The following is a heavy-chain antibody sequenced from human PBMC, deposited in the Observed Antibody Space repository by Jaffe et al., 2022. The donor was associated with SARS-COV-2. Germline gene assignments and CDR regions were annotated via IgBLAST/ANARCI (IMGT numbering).Heavy chain of an antibody. CDR3: ARGGHYYDSSGSAFDI. Sequence: QVQLQESGPGLVKPSETLSLTCTVSGGSISSYYWSWIRQPPGKGLEWIGYIYYSGSTNYNPSLKSRVTISVDTSKNQFSLKLSSVTAADTAVYYCARGGHYYDSSGSAFDIWGQGTMVTVSS. CDR1: GGSISSYY. V-gene: IGHV4-59*01. D-gene: IGHD3-22*01. CDR2: IYYSGST. J-gene: IGHJ3*02.